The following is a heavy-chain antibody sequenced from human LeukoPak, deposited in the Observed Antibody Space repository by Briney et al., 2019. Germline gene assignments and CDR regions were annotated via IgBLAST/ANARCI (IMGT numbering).Heavy chain of an antibody. CDR1: GGSISSYY. CDR3: ARDRTVYYYDSSGPRTTGYYFDY. J-gene: IGHJ4*02. CDR2: IYTSGST. V-gene: IGHV4-4*07. D-gene: IGHD3-22*01. Sequence: PSETLSLTCTVSGGSISSYYWSWIRQPAGKGLEWIGRIYTSGSTNYNPSLKSRVTMSVDTSKNQFSLKLSSVTAADTAVYYCARDRTVYYYDSSGPRTTGYYFDYWGQGTLVTVSS.